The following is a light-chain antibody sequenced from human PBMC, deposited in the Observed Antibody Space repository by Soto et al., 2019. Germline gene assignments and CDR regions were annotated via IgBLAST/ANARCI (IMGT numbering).Light chain of an antibody. V-gene: IGLV1-44*01. Sequence: QSVLTQPPSAAGTPGQGVSISCSGSSSNIGRNPVKWYQQIPGTAPRLLIYNIAQRPSGVVDRFSGSQSGTSASLAISGLQSEDEADYYCSTWDDSLNEVVFGGGTKLTVL. CDR3: STWDDSLNEVV. CDR2: NIA. J-gene: IGLJ3*02. CDR1: SSNIGRNP.